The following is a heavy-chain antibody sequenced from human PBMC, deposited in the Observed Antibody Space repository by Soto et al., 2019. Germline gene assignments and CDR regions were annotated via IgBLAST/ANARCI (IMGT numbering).Heavy chain of an antibody. V-gene: IGHV1-58*01. CDR2: IVVGSGNT. J-gene: IGHJ4*02. D-gene: IGHD3-22*01. CDR3: AATHAEFWSSGYY. Sequence: SMKVSCKASGFTFTSSAVQWVRQARGQRLEWIGWIVVGSGNTNYAQKFQERVTITRDMSTSTAYMELSSLRSEDTAVYYCAATHAEFWSSGYYWGQGTLVTVSS. CDR1: GFTFTSSA.